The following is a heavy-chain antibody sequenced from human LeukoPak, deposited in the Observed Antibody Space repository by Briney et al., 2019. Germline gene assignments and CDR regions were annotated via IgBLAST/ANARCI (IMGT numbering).Heavy chain of an antibody. Sequence: PGGSLRLSCAASGFTFSSYAMSWVRQAPGKGLEWVSAISGSGGSTYYADSVKGRFTISRDNSKNTLYLQVNSLRAEDMAVYYCAKDDYVWGSYPYWGQGTLVTVSS. CDR3: AKDDYVWGSYPY. CDR2: ISGSGGST. D-gene: IGHD3-16*02. CDR1: GFTFSSYA. V-gene: IGHV3-23*01. J-gene: IGHJ4*02.